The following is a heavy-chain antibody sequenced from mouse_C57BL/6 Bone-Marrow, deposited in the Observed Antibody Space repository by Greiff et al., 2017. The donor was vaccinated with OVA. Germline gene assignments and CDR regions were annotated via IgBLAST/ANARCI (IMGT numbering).Heavy chain of an antibody. D-gene: IGHD1-1*01. CDR1: GYTFTSYN. CDR2: IYPGNGDT. Sequence: QVQLQQSGAELVRPGASVKMSCKASGYTFTSYNMHWVKQTPRQGLEWIRAIYPGNGDTSYNQKFKGKATLTVDKSSSTAYMQLSSLTSEDSAVYFCARGIYYGSSYYFDYWGQGTTLTVSS. J-gene: IGHJ2*01. V-gene: IGHV1-12*01. CDR3: ARGIYYGSSYYFDY.